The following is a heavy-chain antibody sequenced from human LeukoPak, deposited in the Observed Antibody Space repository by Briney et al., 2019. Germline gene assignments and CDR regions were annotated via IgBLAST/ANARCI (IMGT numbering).Heavy chain of an antibody. CDR3: ARVWTGQWPPHYYYMDV. V-gene: IGHV3-21*01. CDR1: GFTFSTFT. CDR2: ISSSSSYI. J-gene: IGHJ6*03. D-gene: IGHD6-19*01. Sequence: GGSLRLSCVVSGFTFSTFTMNWVRQAPGKGLEWVSCISSSSSYIYYADSVKGRFTISRDNAKNSLYLQMNSLRAEDTAVYYCARVWTGQWPPHYYYMDVWGKGATVTISS.